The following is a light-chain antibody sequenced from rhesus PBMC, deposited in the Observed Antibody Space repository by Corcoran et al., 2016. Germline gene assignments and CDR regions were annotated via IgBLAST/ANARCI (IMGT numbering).Light chain of an antibody. CDR1: QSISSW. V-gene: IGKV1-22*01. CDR3: LHYSSSPYS. CDR2: KAS. J-gene: IGKJ2*01. Sequence: DIQMTQSPSSLSASVGDTVTITCRASQSISSWLDWSQQKPGKAPKLLSFKASSLQSGVPSRFSGIGSGTDFTLTISSLQPEEFATYYCLHYSSSPYSFGQGTQVEIK.